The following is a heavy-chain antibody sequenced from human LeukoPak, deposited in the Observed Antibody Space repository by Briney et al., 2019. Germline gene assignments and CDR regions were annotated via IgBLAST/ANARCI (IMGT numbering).Heavy chain of an antibody. D-gene: IGHD3-10*01. CDR3: AKITVATTPNY. CDR1: GFTFSNYA. J-gene: IGHJ4*02. Sequence: GGSLRLSCAASGFTFSNYAMHWVRQAPGKGLEWVAFVSHDGRTQYYVDSVKGRFTISRDNSKNTLYLQMSDLRAENTAVYYCAKITVATTPNYWGQGTLVTVSS. CDR2: VSHDGRTQ. V-gene: IGHV3-30*18.